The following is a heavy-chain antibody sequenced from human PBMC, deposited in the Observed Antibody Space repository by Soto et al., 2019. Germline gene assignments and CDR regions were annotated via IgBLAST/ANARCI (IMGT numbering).Heavy chain of an antibody. J-gene: IGHJ4*01. CDR1: GDSVSSSIAA. CDR2: THYRSKWFS. CDR3: VRDSDGGERTDFEY. V-gene: IGHV6-1*01. Sequence: PSQNRSLTCAISGDSVSSSIAAWNWIRQSPSRGLEWLGRTHYRSKWFSEYALSVKSRISINADTSKNQFSLQLSSVTLEDTAVYYRVRDSDGGERTDFEYWGHGTLVTV. D-gene: IGHD4-17*01.